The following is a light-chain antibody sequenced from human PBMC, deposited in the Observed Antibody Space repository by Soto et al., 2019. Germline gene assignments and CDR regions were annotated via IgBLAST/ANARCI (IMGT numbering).Light chain of an antibody. V-gene: IGLV2-14*03. CDR1: SSDVGGYNY. CDR2: DVS. Sequence: QSVLTQPASVSGSPGQSITISCTGTSSDVGGYNYVSWYQQHPGKAPKLMIYDVSNRPSGVSNRFSGSKSGNTASLTISGLQAEDEADDYCSSYTSSSTPYYVFGTGTKLTVL. J-gene: IGLJ1*01. CDR3: SSYTSSSTPYYV.